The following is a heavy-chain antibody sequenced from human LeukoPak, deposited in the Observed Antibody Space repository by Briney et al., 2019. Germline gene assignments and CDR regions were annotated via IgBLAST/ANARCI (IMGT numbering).Heavy chain of an antibody. CDR2: ISGSGGST. D-gene: IGHD4-17*01. J-gene: IGHJ4*02. Sequence: GGSLRLSCAASGFTFSSYWMSWVRQAPGKGLEWVSAISGSGGSTYYADSVKGRFTISRDNSKNTLYLQMNSLRAEDTAVYYCAKDLRPTVTTGEPGFYFDYWGQGTLVTVSS. V-gene: IGHV3-23*01. CDR1: GFTFSSYW. CDR3: AKDLRPTVTTGEPGFYFDY.